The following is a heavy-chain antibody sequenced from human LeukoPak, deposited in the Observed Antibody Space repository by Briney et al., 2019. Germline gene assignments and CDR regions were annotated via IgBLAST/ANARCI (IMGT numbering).Heavy chain of an antibody. V-gene: IGHV4-31*03. CDR3: ARDVLRYYFDS. D-gene: IGHD2-8*02. CDR2: IYHSGNT. CDR1: GDSIISGGNY. J-gene: IGHJ4*02. Sequence: PSQTLSLTCTVSGDSIISGGNYWSWIRQRPGQGLEWIGCIYHSGNTYYNPSLKSRLTMSVDTSKNQFSLKLSSVTAADTAVYYCARDVLRYYFDSWGQGTLVTVSS.